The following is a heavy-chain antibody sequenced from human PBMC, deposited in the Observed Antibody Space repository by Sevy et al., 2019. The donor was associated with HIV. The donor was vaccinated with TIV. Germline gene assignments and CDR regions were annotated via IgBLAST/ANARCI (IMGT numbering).Heavy chain of an antibody. CDR3: TTDSSGYYYGDAFDI. Sequence: GGSLRLSCAASGFTFSNAWMSWVRQAPGKGLEWVGRIKSKTDGGTTDYAEPVKGRFTISRDDSKNTLYLQMNSLKPEDTAVYYCTTDSSGYYYGDAFDIWGQGTMVTVSS. CDR1: GFTFSNAW. J-gene: IGHJ3*02. D-gene: IGHD3-22*01. V-gene: IGHV3-15*01. CDR2: IKSKTDGGTT.